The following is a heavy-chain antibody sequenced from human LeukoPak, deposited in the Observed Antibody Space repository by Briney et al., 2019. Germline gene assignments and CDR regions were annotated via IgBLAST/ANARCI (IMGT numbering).Heavy chain of an antibody. CDR3: ARGYLRSIAVAGTRTYYFDY. V-gene: IGHV3-64*01. Sequence: PGGSLRLSCAASGFTFSSYAMHWVRQAPGKGLEYVSAISSNGGSTYYANSVKGRFTISRDNSKNTLYLQMGSLRAEDMAVYYCARGYLRSIAVAGTRTYYFDYWGQGTLATVSS. J-gene: IGHJ4*02. D-gene: IGHD6-19*01. CDR2: ISSNGGST. CDR1: GFTFSSYA.